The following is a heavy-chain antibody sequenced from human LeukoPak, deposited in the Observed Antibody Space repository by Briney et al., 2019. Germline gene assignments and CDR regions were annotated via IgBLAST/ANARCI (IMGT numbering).Heavy chain of an antibody. CDR2: ISYDGSNK. CDR3: AREGLEDYYDSNGYYPDAFDI. Sequence: GRSLRLSCAASGFTFSSYAMHWVRQAPGKGLEWVAVISYDGSNKYYADSVKGRFTISRDNSKNTLYLQMNSLRAEDTAVYYCAREGLEDYYDSNGYYPDAFDIWGQGTMVTVSS. V-gene: IGHV3-30-3*01. J-gene: IGHJ3*02. CDR1: GFTFSSYA. D-gene: IGHD3-22*01.